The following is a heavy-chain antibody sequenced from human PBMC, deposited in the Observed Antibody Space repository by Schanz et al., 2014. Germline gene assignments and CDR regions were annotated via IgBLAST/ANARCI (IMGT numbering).Heavy chain of an antibody. Sequence: VQLLESGGGLVQPGGSLRLSCASSGFSFTTYAMSWVRQAPGRGLEWVAFVPFDGSKKFYADSVKGRFTIPRDNSKNTVYLQMNSLRPGDTAVYYCARESSNDIVLVPGAVFDHWGQGILVSVSS. D-gene: IGHD2-2*01. V-gene: IGHV3-30*04. CDR1: GFSFTTYA. CDR2: VPFDGSKK. CDR3: ARESSNDIVLVPGAVFDH. J-gene: IGHJ4*02.